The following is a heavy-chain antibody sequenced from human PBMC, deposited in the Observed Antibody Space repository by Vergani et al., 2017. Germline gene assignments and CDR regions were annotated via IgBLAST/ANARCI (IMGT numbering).Heavy chain of an antibody. CDR1: GGTFSSYT. CDR2: IIPILGIA. V-gene: IGHV1-69*08. CDR3: AKDRVGTMVRGVEKDY. J-gene: IGHJ4*02. Sequence: QVQLVQSGAEVKKPGSSVKVSCKASGGTFSSYTISWVRQAPGQGLEWMGRIIPILGIANNAQKFQGRVTITADKSTSTAYMELSSLRSEDTAVYYCAKDRVGTMVRGVEKDYWGQGTLVTVSS. D-gene: IGHD3-10*01.